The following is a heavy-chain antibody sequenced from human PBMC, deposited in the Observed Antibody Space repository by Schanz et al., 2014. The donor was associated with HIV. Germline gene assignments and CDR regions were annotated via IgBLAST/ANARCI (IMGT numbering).Heavy chain of an antibody. CDR1: GFTFSDYN. Sequence: EVRLLESGGGLVQPGGSLRLSCAVSGFTFSDYNMNWVRQAPGKGLEWVSSISSDSSYIFYTDSVKGRFTISRDNAKNSLYLQMSSLRAEDTAVYYCARVLHRYSYLPYYYYAVDVWGQGTTVIVSS. CDR3: ARVLHRYSYLPYYYYAVDV. CDR2: ISSDSSYI. J-gene: IGHJ6*02. V-gene: IGHV3-21*02. D-gene: IGHD5-18*01.